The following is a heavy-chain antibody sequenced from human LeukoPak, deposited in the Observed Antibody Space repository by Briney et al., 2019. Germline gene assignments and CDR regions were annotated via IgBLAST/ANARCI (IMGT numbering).Heavy chain of an antibody. D-gene: IGHD2-15*01. V-gene: IGHV3-30*04. CDR2: ISYDGRNK. J-gene: IGHJ3*02. Sequence: GGSLRLSCAASRFTFSTHAMHWVRQAPGKGLEWVAVISYDGRNKYYADSVKGRFTISRDNSKNTLYLQMNSLRAEDTAVYYCARAYCSGGSCPREDAFDIWGQGTMVTVSS. CDR3: ARAYCSGGSCPREDAFDI. CDR1: RFTFSTHA.